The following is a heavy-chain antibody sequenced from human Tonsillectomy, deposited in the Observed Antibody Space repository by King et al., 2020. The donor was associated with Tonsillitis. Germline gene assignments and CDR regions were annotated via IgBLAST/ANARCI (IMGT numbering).Heavy chain of an antibody. D-gene: IGHD2-2*02. CDR1: GGTFSGYY. V-gene: IGHV4-34*08. J-gene: IGHJ6*02. CDR3: ALGQYRGNYYYYGMDV. Sequence: VQLQQWGAGLLKPSETLSLTCGVYGGTFSGYYWSWIRQPPGKGLEWIGEINQSGSINYNPSLKSRVTISIDTSKNQFSLKLSSVTAADTAVYYCALGQYRGNYYYYGMDVWGQGTTVTVSS. CDR2: INQSGSI.